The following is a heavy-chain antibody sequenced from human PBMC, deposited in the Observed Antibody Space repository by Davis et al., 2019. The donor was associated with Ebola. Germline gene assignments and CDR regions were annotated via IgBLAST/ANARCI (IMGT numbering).Heavy chain of an antibody. CDR1: GFTFSSYS. Sequence: GESLKISCAASGFTFSSYSMNWVRQAPGKGLEWVSSISSSSSYTYYADSVKGRFTISRDNSKNTLYLQMNSLRAEDTAVYYCALTVAFGYFDYWGQGTLVTVSS. J-gene: IGHJ4*02. CDR2: ISSSSSYT. CDR3: ALTVAFGYFDY. V-gene: IGHV3-21*01. D-gene: IGHD6-19*01.